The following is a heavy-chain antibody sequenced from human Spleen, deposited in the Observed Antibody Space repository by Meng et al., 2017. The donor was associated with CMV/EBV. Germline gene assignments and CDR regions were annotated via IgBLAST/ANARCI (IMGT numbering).Heavy chain of an antibody. D-gene: IGHD1-7*01. Sequence: GGSLRLSCAASGFSITNYAVSWVRQAPGKGLEWVSAISGSGGSTYYAGSVKGRFTISRDTSKNTMYLQMNSLRVEDTAIYYCARDNWNSNQYYFDYWGQGTLVTVSS. J-gene: IGHJ4*02. V-gene: IGHV3-23*01. CDR3: ARDNWNSNQYYFDY. CDR2: ISGSGGST. CDR1: GFSITNYA.